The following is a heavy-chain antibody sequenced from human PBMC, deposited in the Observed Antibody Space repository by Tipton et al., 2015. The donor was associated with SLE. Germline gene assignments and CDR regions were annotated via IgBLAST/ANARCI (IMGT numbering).Heavy chain of an antibody. CDR3: ARRRDGDFDY. J-gene: IGHJ4*02. CDR1: GASISGYY. CDR2: IHYSGST. V-gene: IGHV4-59*01. Sequence: GASISGYYWSWIRQSPGKGLEWIGYIHYSGSTIHNPSLKSRVTMSVDTSKNQFSLKVSSVTASDAAVYYCARRRDGDFDYWGQGTLVTVSS.